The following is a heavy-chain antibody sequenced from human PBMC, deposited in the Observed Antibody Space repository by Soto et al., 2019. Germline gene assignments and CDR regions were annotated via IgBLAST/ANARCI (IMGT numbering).Heavy chain of an antibody. CDR3: ARYLRITIFGVVRYWFDP. V-gene: IGHV4-61*01. D-gene: IGHD3-3*01. Sequence: SSETLSLTCTVSGGSVSSGSYYWSWIRQPPGKGLEWIGYIYYSGSTNYNPSLKSRVTISVDTSKNQFSLKLSSVTAADTAVYYCARYLRITIFGVVRYWFDPWGQGTPVT. CDR2: IYYSGST. J-gene: IGHJ5*02. CDR1: GGSVSSGSYY.